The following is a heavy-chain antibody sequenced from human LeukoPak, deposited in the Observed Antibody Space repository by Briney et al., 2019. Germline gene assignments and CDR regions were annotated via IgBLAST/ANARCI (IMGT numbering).Heavy chain of an antibody. J-gene: IGHJ5*02. CDR3: AKDLSRFDP. Sequence: PSETLSLTCTVSGGSISSYYWSWIRQPPGKGLEWIGDIYYSGSTNYNPSLKSRVTISVDTSKNQFSLKLTSVTAADTAVYYCAKDLSRFDPWGQGTLVTVSS. CDR2: IYYSGST. CDR1: GGSISSYY. V-gene: IGHV4-59*12.